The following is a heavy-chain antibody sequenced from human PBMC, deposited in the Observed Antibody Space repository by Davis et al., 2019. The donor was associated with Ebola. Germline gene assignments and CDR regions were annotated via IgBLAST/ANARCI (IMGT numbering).Heavy chain of an antibody. CDR2: IWYDGSQT. Sequence: GESLKISCAVSGFTLNDYAVSWVRQAPGKGLEWVALIWYDGSQTFYADSVKGRFTISRDNSKNTVFLEMNSLRVEDTAVYYCAKESNNAFGNYAFEYWGQGTLVTVSS. CDR3: AKESNNAFGNYAFEY. CDR1: GFTLNDYA. J-gene: IGHJ4*02. D-gene: IGHD4-11*01. V-gene: IGHV3-33*06.